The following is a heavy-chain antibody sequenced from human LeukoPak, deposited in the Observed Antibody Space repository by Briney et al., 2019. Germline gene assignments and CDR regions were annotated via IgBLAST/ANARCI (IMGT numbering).Heavy chain of an antibody. J-gene: IGHJ6*03. CDR1: GFTFSDYY. CDR3: ARAPTRLSPYYYYYYMDV. V-gene: IGHV3-11*01. D-gene: IGHD6-25*01. CDR2: ISSSGNTI. Sequence: GGSLRLSCAASGFTFSDYYMSWIRQAPGKGLEWVSYISSSGNTIYYADSVRGRFTISRDNAKNSLYLQMNSLRAEDTALYHCARAPTRLSPYYYYYYMDVWGKGTTVTVSS.